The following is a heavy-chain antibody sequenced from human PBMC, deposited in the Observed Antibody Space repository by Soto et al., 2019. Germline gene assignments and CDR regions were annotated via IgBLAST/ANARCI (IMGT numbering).Heavy chain of an antibody. CDR2: ISDSGVTT. CDR1: GFTFRSYA. CDR3: ALQALDLVPENFHFYSMDV. Sequence: EVYLLESGGGLVQPGGSLRLSCAASGFTFRSYAVSWVRQDPGKGLEWVSGISDSGVTTYYADSVKGRFTISRDNTKNTLYLQTIRLRGEDTAFYDCALQALDLVPENFHFYSMDVWGQGTTVTVS. J-gene: IGHJ6*02. D-gene: IGHD5-12*01. V-gene: IGHV3-23*01.